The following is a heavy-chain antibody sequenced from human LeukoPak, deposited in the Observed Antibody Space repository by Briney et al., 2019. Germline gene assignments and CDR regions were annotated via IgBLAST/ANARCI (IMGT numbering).Heavy chain of an antibody. CDR3: AKDPTGYVLD. CDR2: INDSGDRT. CDR1: GFIFTSYA. Sequence: GGSLGLSCTASGFIFTSYAMSWVRQAPGRGPEWVSTINDSGDRTYYADPVEGRFTISRDNSKNTLYLQMNSLRAEDTAVYYCAKDPTGYVLDWGQGTLVTVSS. D-gene: IGHD3-9*01. J-gene: IGHJ4*02. V-gene: IGHV3-23*01.